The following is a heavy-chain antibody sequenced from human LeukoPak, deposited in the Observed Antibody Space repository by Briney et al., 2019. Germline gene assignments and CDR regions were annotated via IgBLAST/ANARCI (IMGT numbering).Heavy chain of an antibody. D-gene: IGHD5-12*01. CDR2: IWNDGSHK. J-gene: IGHJ3*02. Sequence: GGSLRLSCAASGFIVSTNYMTWVRQAPGRGLEWVAVIWNDGSHKYYADSVKGRFTISRDNSKNTLYLQKNSLRAEDTAVYYCARLSGYEKGYVFDIWGQGTMVTVSS. V-gene: IGHV3-33*08. CDR1: GFIVSTNY. CDR3: ARLSGYEKGYVFDI.